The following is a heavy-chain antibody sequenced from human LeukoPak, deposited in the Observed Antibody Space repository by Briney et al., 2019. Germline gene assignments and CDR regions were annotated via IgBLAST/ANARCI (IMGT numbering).Heavy chain of an antibody. J-gene: IGHJ6*02. CDR2: IKSKADGGTT. V-gene: IGHV3-15*07. D-gene: IGHD4-11*01. CDR3: TVGLPRLSYGMDV. Sequence: GGSLRLSCAASGLTFSNVWMIWVRQAPGKGLEWVGRIKSKADGGTTDYAASVKGRFTISRDESKNKLYLQMNSLKTEDTAVYCCTVGLPRLSYGMDVWGQGTTVTVS. CDR1: GLTFSNVW.